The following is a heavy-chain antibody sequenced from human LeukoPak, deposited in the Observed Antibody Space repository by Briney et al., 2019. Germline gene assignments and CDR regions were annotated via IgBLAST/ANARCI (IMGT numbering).Heavy chain of an antibody. CDR3: VWTGDSSGYHDAFDI. D-gene: IGHD3-22*01. CDR1: GFTVSSNY. J-gene: IGHJ3*02. Sequence: PGGSLRLSCAASGFTVSSNYMNWVRRAPGKGLEWVSMIYPNGNTFYTDSVKGRFTISRDNSKNTLDLQMSSLRAEDTAVYYCVWTGDSSGYHDAFDIWGQGTMVTVSS. CDR2: IYPNGNT. V-gene: IGHV3-66*01.